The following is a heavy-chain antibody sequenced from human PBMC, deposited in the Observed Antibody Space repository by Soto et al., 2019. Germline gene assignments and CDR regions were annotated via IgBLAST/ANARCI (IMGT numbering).Heavy chain of an antibody. Sequence: GGSLRLSCAASGFTFSSYAMHWVRQAPGKGLEWVAVISYDGSNKYYADSVKGRFTISRDNSKNTLYLQMNSLRAEDTAVYYCARTFPHNKIFGAVSPHDAFDLWGQGTMVTVSS. CDR3: ARTFPHNKIFGAVSPHDAFDL. CDR2: ISYDGSNK. D-gene: IGHD3-3*01. CDR1: GFTFSSYA. V-gene: IGHV3-30-3*01. J-gene: IGHJ3*01.